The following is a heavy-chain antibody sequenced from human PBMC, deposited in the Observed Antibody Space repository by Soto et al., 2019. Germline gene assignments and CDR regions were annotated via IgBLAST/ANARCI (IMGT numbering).Heavy chain of an antibody. CDR3: AGAYINSGGYYSNGRNF. J-gene: IGHJ6*04. CDR2: MNPNSGNT. CDR1: GYTFTSYD. D-gene: IGHD4-4*01. V-gene: IGHV1-8*01. Sequence: ASVKVSCKASGYTFTSYDINWVRQATGQGLEWMGWMNPNSGNTGYAQKFQGRVTMTRNTSISTAYMELSSLRSEDTAVYYCAGAYINSGGYYSNGRNFWDKGPWVTVPS.